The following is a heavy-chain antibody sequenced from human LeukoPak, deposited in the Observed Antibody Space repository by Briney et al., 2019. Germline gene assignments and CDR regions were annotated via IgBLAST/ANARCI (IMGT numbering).Heavy chain of an antibody. CDR1: GYSFSNYW. D-gene: IGHD1-26*01. CDR3: ARRDYSGSQIYFDY. J-gene: IGHJ4*02. Sequence: GESLKISCKGSGYSFSNYWIGWVRQMPGKGLEWMGIIYPADSDSRYSPSFQGQVTISVDKSISTAYLQWSSLKASDTAMYYCARRDYSGSQIYFDYWGQGSLVTVSS. V-gene: IGHV5-51*01. CDR2: IYPADSDS.